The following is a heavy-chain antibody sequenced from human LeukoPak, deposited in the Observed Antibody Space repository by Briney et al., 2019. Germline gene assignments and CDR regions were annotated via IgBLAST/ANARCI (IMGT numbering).Heavy chain of an antibody. Sequence: GGSLRLSCAAPGFTFNSYEMNWVRQAPGKGLEWVSFITSSGNTIYYADSVKGRFIISRDNAKNSLDLQMNSLRAEDTAVYYCTRGSTTWYFDYWGQGTLVTVSS. V-gene: IGHV3-48*03. D-gene: IGHD1-14*01. CDR1: GFTFNSYE. CDR2: ITSSGNTI. J-gene: IGHJ4*02. CDR3: TRGSTTWYFDY.